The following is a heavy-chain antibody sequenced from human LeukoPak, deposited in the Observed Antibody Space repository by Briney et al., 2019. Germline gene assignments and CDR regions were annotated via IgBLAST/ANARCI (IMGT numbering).Heavy chain of an antibody. D-gene: IGHD2-15*01. V-gene: IGHV5-51*01. J-gene: IGHJ4*02. CDR1: GYSFTSYW. CDR2: IYPGDSDT. Sequence: TGASLKISCKGSGYSFTSYWIGWVRQLPGKGLEWMGIIYPGDSDTSYSPPFQSQVTISADKSISTAYLQWSSLKASDTAMYYCARHGTEVVVAAAFDYWGQGTLVTVSS. CDR3: ARHGTEVVVAAAFDY.